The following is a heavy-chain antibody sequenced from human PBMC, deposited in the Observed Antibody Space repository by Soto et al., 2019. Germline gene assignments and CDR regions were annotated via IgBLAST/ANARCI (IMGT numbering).Heavy chain of an antibody. J-gene: IGHJ4*02. Sequence: PGGSLRLSCAASGFTFSSYEMNWVRQAPGKGLEWVSYISPSSTIYYADSVKGRFTISRDNAKNSLYLQMNSLRAEDTAVYYCARVIIAAAGNDYWGQGTLVTVSS. CDR3: ARVIIAAAGNDY. D-gene: IGHD6-13*01. CDR1: GFTFSSYE. V-gene: IGHV3-48*03. CDR2: ISPSSTI.